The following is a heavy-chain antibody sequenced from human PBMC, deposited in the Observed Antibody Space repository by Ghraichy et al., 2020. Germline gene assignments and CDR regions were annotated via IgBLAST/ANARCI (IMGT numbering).Heavy chain of an antibody. J-gene: IGHJ4*02. Sequence: SPTLSLTCAVSGDSISAYYWNWIRQTPGKGLEWIANIRPSGNTNYNPSLKSRVTLSVDTSLNHFSLKLNSVTAADTAVYYCARRGDYARAFLDYWGQGLLVTVSS. D-gene: IGHD4-17*01. CDR1: GDSISAYY. CDR2: IRPSGNT. CDR3: ARRGDYARAFLDY. V-gene: IGHV4-4*09.